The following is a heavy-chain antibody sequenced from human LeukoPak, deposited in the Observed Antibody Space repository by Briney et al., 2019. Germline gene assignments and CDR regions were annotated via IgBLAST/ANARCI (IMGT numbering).Heavy chain of an antibody. Sequence: GASVKVSCKASGYTFTSYGISWVRQAPGQGLEWMGWIGAYNGNTNYAQKLQGRVTMTTDTSTSTAYMELRSLRSDDTAVYYCARVVPLWFGEPSLDYWGQGTLVTVSS. CDR2: IGAYNGNT. CDR3: ARVVPLWFGEPSLDY. J-gene: IGHJ4*02. D-gene: IGHD3-10*01. CDR1: GYTFTSYG. V-gene: IGHV1-18*01.